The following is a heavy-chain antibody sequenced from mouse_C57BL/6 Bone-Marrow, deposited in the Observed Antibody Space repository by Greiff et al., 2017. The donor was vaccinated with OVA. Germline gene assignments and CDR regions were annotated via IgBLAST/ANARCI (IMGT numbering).Heavy chain of an antibody. Sequence: EVKVVESGPGLAKPSQTLSLTCSVTGYSITSDYWNWIRKFPGNKLEYMGYIRYSGSTYYNPSLKSRISITRDTSTNKYYLQLNSVTTEDTASYDCARSEWGYGSSWFAYWGQGTLVTVSA. J-gene: IGHJ3*01. CDR3: ARSEWGYGSSWFAY. V-gene: IGHV3-8*01. CDR2: IRYSGST. D-gene: IGHD1-1*01. CDR1: GYSITSDY.